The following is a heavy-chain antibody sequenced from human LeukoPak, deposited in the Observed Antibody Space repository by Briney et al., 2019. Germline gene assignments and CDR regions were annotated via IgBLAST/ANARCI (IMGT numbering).Heavy chain of an antibody. CDR2: IIPIFGTA. CDR1: GGTFSSYA. D-gene: IGHD1-14*01. CDR3: ARGALEEFYHTYWDS. Sequence: SVKVSCKASGGTFSSYAISWVRQAPGQGLEWMGGIIPIFGTANYAQKFQGRVTITADESTSTAYMELSSLRSEDTAVYYCARGALEEFYHTYWDSWGQGTLVTVSS. V-gene: IGHV1-69*01. J-gene: IGHJ4*02.